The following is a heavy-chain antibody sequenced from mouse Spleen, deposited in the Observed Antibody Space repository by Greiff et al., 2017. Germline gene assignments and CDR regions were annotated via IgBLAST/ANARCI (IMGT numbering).Heavy chain of an antibody. Sequence: EVQLQESGTVLARPGASVKMSCKASGYTFTSYWMHWVKQRPGQGLEWIGAIYPGNSDTSYNQKFKGKAKLTAVTSTSTAYMELSSLTNEDSAVYYCTRGYDYDGGFAYWGQGTLVTVSA. D-gene: IGHD2-4*01. CDR1: GYTFTSYW. V-gene: IGHV1-5*01. CDR2: IYPGNSDT. CDR3: TRGYDYDGGFAY. J-gene: IGHJ3*01.